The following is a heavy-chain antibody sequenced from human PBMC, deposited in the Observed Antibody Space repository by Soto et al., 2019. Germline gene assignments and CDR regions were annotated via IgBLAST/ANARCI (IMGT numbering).Heavy chain of an antibody. CDR2: ISYDGSNK. CDR3: AKGRGGSCYSCWFDP. D-gene: IGHD2-15*01. CDR1: GFTFSSYG. J-gene: IGHJ5*02. Sequence: QVQLVESGGGVVQPGRSLRLSCAASGFTFSSYGMHWVRQAPGKGLEWVAVISYDGSNKYYADSVKGRFTISRDNSKNTLYLQMNSLRAEDTAVYYCAKGRGGSCYSCWFDPWGQGTLVTVSS. V-gene: IGHV3-30*18.